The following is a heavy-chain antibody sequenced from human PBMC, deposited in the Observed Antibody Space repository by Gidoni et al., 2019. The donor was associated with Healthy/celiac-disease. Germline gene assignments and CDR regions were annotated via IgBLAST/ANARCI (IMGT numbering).Heavy chain of an antibody. J-gene: IGHJ5*02. CDR1: GYTFTSYY. Sequence: QVQLVQSGAEVKKPGASVKVSCKASGYTFTSYYMHWVRQAPGQGLEWMGIINPSGGSTSYAQKFQVRVTMTRDTSTSTVYMELSSLRSEDTAVYYCARGLPYCSSTSCRAQSWGQGTLVTVSS. V-gene: IGHV1-46*03. CDR2: INPSGGST. CDR3: ARGLPYCSSTSCRAQS. D-gene: IGHD2-2*01.